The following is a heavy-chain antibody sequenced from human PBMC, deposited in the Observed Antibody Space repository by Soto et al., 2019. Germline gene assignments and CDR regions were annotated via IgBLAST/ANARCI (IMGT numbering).Heavy chain of an antibody. CDR3: ARDLKFGQADY. D-gene: IGHD3-10*01. Sequence: LSLTCTVSGGSISSYYWTWIRQPSGKGLEWIGRIYTSGSTNYNPSLKSRVTMSVDTSKNQFSLKLSSVTAADTAVYYCARDLKFGQADYWGQGSQVTVSS. CDR2: IYTSGST. CDR1: GGSISSYY. V-gene: IGHV4-4*07. J-gene: IGHJ4*02.